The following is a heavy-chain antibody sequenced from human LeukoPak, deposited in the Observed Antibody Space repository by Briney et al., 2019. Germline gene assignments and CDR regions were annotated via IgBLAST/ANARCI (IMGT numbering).Heavy chain of an antibody. J-gene: IGHJ4*02. CDR1: GFIFSNYA. CDR3: AKDRDFWSGYYDFDF. V-gene: IGHV3-23*01. CDR2: ISNSADST. D-gene: IGHD3-3*01. Sequence: PGGSLRLSCAASGFIFSNYAMSWVRQAPGKGLEWVSGISNSADSTYYAVSVKGRFTISRDNSKNTLYLHMNSLRAEDTAVYYCAKDRDFWSGYYDFDFWGRGTLVTVSS.